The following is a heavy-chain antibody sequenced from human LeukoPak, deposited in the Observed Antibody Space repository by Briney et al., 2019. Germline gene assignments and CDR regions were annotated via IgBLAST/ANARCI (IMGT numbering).Heavy chain of an antibody. J-gene: IGHJ6*03. CDR3: ARGRKVSSGWFGYYYYYMDV. CDR1: GYTFTSYD. D-gene: IGHD6-19*01. Sequence: ASVKVSCKASGYTFTSYDINWVRQATGQGLEWMGWMNPNSGNTGYAQKFQGRVTITRNTSISTAYMELSSLRSEDTAVYYCARGRKVSSGWFGYYYYYMDVWGKGTTVTVSS. V-gene: IGHV1-8*01. CDR2: MNPNSGNT.